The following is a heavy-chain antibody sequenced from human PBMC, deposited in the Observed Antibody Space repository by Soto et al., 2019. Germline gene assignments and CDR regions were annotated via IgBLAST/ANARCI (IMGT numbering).Heavy chain of an antibody. Sequence: QVQLVQSGAEVKKPGASVKVSCKVSGYTLTELSMHWVRQAPGKGLEWMGGFDPEDGETIYAQKFQGRVTMTEDTSTDTSYMELSRLRSEDTAVYYCATEVAVAGTSAGTFDYWGQGTLVTVSS. D-gene: IGHD6-19*01. CDR1: GYTLTELS. V-gene: IGHV1-24*01. CDR2: FDPEDGET. J-gene: IGHJ4*02. CDR3: ATEVAVAGTSAGTFDY.